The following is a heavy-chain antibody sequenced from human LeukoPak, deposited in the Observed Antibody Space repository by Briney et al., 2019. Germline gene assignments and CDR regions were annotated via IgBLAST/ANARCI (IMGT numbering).Heavy chain of an antibody. V-gene: IGHV3-30*04. J-gene: IGHJ4*02. CDR3: ARGSSSSHDYFDY. CDR1: GFTFSSYA. Sequence: GGSLRLSCAVSGFTFSSYAMHWVRQAPGKGLGWVAVTSYDGSNKYYADSVKGRFTISRDNSKNTLYLQMNSLRAEDTAVYYCARGSSSSHDYFDYWGQGTLVTVSS. D-gene: IGHD6-6*01. CDR2: TSYDGSNK.